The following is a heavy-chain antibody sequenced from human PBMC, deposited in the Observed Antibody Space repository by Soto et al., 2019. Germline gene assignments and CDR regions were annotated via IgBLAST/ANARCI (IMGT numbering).Heavy chain of an antibody. V-gene: IGHV1-2*04. CDR1: GYTFTCNY. CDR3: ARGKDESTDY. J-gene: IGHJ4*02. Sequence: XSVKVSCKASGYTFTCNYMHLVRHSPGQGLEWMGWINPNSGGTNYAQKFQGWVTMTRDTSISTAYMELSRLRSDDTAVYYCARGKDESTDYWGQGTLVTVSS. CDR2: INPNSGGT.